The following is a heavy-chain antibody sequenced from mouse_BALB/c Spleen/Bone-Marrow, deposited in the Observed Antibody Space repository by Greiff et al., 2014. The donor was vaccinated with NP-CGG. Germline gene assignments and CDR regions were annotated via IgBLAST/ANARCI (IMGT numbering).Heavy chain of an antibody. CDR2: INPSNGRT. J-gene: IGHJ2*01. V-gene: IGHV1S81*02. Sequence: VQLQQSGAELVKPGASVKLSCKASGYTFTSYWMHWVKQRPGQGLEWIGEINPSNGRTNYNEKFKSKATLTVDKSSSTAYMQLSELTSEDSAVNYCARERYDYDWNDYWGPGTALTVSS. D-gene: IGHD2-4*01. CDR1: GYTFTSYW. CDR3: ARERYDYDWNDY.